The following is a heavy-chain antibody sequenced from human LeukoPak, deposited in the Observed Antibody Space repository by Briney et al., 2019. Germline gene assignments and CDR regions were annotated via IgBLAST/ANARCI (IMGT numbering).Heavy chain of an antibody. CDR1: GFSVSNNY. Sequence: PGGSLRLSRAASGFSVSNNYMSWVRQAPGKGLEWVSVIYSGGSTYYADSVKGRFTISRDNSKNTLYLQMKSLRAEDTAVYYCARTDETAPAEDFQHWGQGTLVTVSS. J-gene: IGHJ1*01. D-gene: IGHD2-21*02. CDR3: ARTDETAPAEDFQH. CDR2: IYSGGST. V-gene: IGHV3-53*01.